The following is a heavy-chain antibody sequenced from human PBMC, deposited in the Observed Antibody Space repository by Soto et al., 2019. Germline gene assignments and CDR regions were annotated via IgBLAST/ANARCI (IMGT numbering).Heavy chain of an antibody. CDR2: INNAGTT. CDR1: GFDASVNF. J-gene: IGHJ6*02. CDR3: VRENYYYGMDV. Sequence: GGSLRLSCAASGFDASVNFMTWVRQATGKGLEWVSAINNAGTTFYADSVKGRFTISRDDSKNTLFLQMNSLRVEDTAMYYCVRENYYYGMDVWGQGTAVTVSS. V-gene: IGHV3-66*01.